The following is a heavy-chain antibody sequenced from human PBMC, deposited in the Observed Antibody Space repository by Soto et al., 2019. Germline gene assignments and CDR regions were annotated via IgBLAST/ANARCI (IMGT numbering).Heavy chain of an antibody. J-gene: IGHJ6*02. CDR1: GFTFSSYE. CDR2: ISSSGSTI. V-gene: IGHV3-48*03. Sequence: GGSLRLSCAASGFTFSSYEMNWVRQAPGKGLEWVSYISSSGSTIYYADSVKGRFTISRDNAKNSLYLQMNSLRAEDTAVYYCARDKSPYSGSYYYYGMDVWGQGTTVTVSS. CDR3: ARDKSPYSGSYYYYGMDV. D-gene: IGHD1-26*01.